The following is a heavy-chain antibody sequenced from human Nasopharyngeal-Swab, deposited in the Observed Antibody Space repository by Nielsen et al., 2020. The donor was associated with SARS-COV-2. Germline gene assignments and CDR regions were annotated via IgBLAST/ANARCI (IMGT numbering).Heavy chain of an antibody. CDR2: INHSGST. J-gene: IGHJ4*02. CDR3: ARGRIYDLWRRYFDY. CDR1: GGSFSGYY. V-gene: IGHV4-34*01. Sequence: SETLSLTCTVYGGSFSGYYWSWIRQPPGKGLEWIGEINHSGSTNYNPSLKSRVTISVDTSKNQFSLKLSSVTAADTAVYYCARGRIYDLWRRYFDYWGQGTLVTVSS. D-gene: IGHD3-3*01.